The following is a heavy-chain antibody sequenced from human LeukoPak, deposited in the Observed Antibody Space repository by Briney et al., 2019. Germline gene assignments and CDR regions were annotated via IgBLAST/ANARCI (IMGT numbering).Heavy chain of an antibody. V-gene: IGHV4-30-4*01. CDR3: ARASRRSGTRFFDP. CDR1: GGSISTSSSDSY. Sequence: SQTLSLTCTVSGGSISTSSSDSYWSWIRQPPGKGLKWIGYIYYSGSTYYNPSLQSRVTISVDTSKNQFSLNVSSVSAADTAVYYCARASRRSGTRFFDPWGQGTLVIVSS. CDR2: IYYSGST. D-gene: IGHD3-10*01. J-gene: IGHJ5*02.